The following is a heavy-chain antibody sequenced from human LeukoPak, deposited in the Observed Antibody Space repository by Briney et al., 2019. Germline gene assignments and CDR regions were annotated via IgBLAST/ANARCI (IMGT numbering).Heavy chain of an antibody. Sequence: PSETLSLTCAVYGGSFSGYYWTWIRQPPGKGLEWLGEINHSGSTNYNPSLKSRVTISVDTSKNQFSLKLSSVTAADTAVYYCASATMVRGVTDYWGQGTLVTVSS. J-gene: IGHJ4*02. CDR3: ASATMVRGVTDY. CDR1: GGSFSGYY. D-gene: IGHD3-10*01. V-gene: IGHV4-34*01. CDR2: INHSGST.